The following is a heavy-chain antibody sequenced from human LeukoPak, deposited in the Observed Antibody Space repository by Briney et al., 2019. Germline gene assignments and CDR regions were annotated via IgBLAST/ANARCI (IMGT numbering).Heavy chain of an antibody. Sequence: SGTLSLTCAVSGGSISSSNWWSWVRQPPGKGLEWIGEIYHSGSTNYNPSLKSRVTISVDKSKNQFSLKLSSVTAADTAVYYRASGTSSGWSDDAFDIWGQGTMVTVSS. CDR3: ASGTSSGWSDDAFDI. CDR1: GGSISSSNW. CDR2: IYHSGST. V-gene: IGHV4-4*02. D-gene: IGHD6-19*01. J-gene: IGHJ3*02.